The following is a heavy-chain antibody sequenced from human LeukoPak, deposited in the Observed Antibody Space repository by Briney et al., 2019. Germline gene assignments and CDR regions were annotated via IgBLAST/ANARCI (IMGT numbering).Heavy chain of an antibody. Sequence: GESLKISRKGSGYSFSFHWIAWVRQKPGKGLEWMGIIYPGDSDTRYSPSFQGQVTISADKSISTAYLQWSSLKASDTAMYYCARQGPEGIYYFDYWGQGTLVTVSS. J-gene: IGHJ4*02. CDR3: ARQGPEGIYYFDY. CDR2: IYPGDSDT. D-gene: IGHD1-14*01. CDR1: GYSFSFHW. V-gene: IGHV5-51*01.